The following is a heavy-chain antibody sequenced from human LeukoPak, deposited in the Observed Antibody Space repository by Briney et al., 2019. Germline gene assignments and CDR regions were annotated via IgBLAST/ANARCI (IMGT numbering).Heavy chain of an antibody. J-gene: IGHJ4*02. CDR1: GGSISSSSYY. CDR2: IYYSGST. Sequence: ASETLSLTCTVSGGSISSSSYYWGWIRQPPGKGLEWIGSIYYSGSTYYNPSLKSRVTISVDTSKNQFSLKLSSVTAADTAVYYCARELLGPWYYFDYWGQGTLVTVSS. CDR3: ARELLGPWYYFDY. D-gene: IGHD2-15*01. V-gene: IGHV4-39*07.